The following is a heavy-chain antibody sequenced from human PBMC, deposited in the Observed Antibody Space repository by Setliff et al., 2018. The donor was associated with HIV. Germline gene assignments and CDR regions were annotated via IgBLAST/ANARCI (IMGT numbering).Heavy chain of an antibody. Sequence: SETLSLTCAVYGGSLNDYYWSWIRLPPGKGLEWIGEINHSGSTNYNPSLKSRVTVSVDTSKNQFSLKLTSVTAADTAVYYCARDWNHYFYYMDVWGKGTTVTVSS. V-gene: IGHV4-34*01. CDR3: ARDWNHYFYYMDV. CDR1: GGSLNDYY. J-gene: IGHJ6*03. D-gene: IGHD1-1*01. CDR2: INHSGST.